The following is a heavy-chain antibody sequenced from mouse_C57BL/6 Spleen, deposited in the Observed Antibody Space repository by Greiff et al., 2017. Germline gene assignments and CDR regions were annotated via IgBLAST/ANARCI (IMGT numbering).Heavy chain of an antibody. V-gene: IGHV1-82*01. CDR1: GYAFSSSW. CDR2: ISPGDGDT. J-gene: IGHJ2*01. D-gene: IGHD3-2*02. Sequence: VQLQQSGPELVKPGASVKISCTASGYAFSSSWMNWVKQRPGKGLEWIGRISPGDGDTNYNGKFKGKATLTADKSSSTAYMQLSSLTSEDSAVYFCARSPKLRLYYFDYWGQGTTLTVSS. CDR3: ARSPKLRLYYFDY.